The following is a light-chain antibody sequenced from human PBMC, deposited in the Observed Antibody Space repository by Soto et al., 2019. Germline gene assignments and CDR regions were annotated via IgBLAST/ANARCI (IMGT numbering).Light chain of an antibody. CDR1: SSDVGSYNL. J-gene: IGLJ2*01. V-gene: IGLV2-23*02. CDR2: EVD. Sequence: QSALTQPASVSGSPGQSITISCTGTSSDVGSYNLVSWYQQHPGKGPKLMIYEVDKRPSGVSNRLSGSKSGNTASLTISGLQAEDEADYYCCSYAGSSTFVFGGGTKLTVL. CDR3: CSYAGSSTFV.